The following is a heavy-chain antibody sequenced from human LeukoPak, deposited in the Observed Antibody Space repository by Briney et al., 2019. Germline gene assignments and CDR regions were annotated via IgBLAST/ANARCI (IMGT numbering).Heavy chain of an antibody. CDR1: GFTFNTYA. CDR2: INGGGRGT. V-gene: IGHV3-23*01. D-gene: IGHD3-22*01. J-gene: IGHJ4*02. CDR3: VKAIFFGSGSYYGY. Sequence: GSLRLSCVASGFTFNTYAMSWVRQAPGKGPQWLARINGGGRGTYYADSLKGRFTISRDNSKNTLYLQMNSLRAEDTAVYYCVKAIFFGSGSYYGYWGQGALVTVSS.